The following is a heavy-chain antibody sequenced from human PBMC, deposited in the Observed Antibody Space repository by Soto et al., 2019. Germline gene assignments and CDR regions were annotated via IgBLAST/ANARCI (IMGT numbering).Heavy chain of an antibody. J-gene: IGHJ4*02. V-gene: IGHV3-48*03. CDR2: ISSSGSTI. CDR1: GFTFSSYE. Sequence: GGSLRLSCAASGFTFSSYEMNWVRQAPGKGLEWVSYISSSGSTIYYADFVKGRFTISRDNAKNSLYLQVNSLRAEDTAVYYCARTYAGSSWIDYWGQGALVTVSS. CDR3: ARTYAGSSWIDY. D-gene: IGHD6-13*01.